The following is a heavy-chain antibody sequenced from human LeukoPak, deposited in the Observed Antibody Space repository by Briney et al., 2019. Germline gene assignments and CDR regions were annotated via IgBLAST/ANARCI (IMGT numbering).Heavy chain of an antibody. CDR3: AKGYYDYVWGSYYFDY. J-gene: IGHJ4*02. Sequence: PGGSLRLSCAASDFTFSNYAMSWVRQAPGKGLEWVSAFSGSGGSTYYADSVKGRFTISRDNSRDTLYLQMNSLRAEDSAVYYCAKGYYDYVWGSYYFDYWGQGTLVTVSS. CDR2: FSGSGGST. D-gene: IGHD3-16*01. V-gene: IGHV3-23*01. CDR1: DFTFSNYA.